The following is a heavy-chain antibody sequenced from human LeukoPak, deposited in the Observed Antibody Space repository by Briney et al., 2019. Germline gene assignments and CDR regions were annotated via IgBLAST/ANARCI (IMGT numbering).Heavy chain of an antibody. V-gene: IGHV1-69*13. J-gene: IGHJ5*02. Sequence: GASVKVSCKASGGTFSSYAISWVRQAPGQGLEWMGGIIPIFGTANYAQKFQGRVTITADESTSIAYMELSSLKSEDTAVYYCARATNTGARNWFDPWGQGTLVTVSS. CDR3: ARATNTGARNWFDP. CDR2: IIPIFGTA. CDR1: GGTFSSYA. D-gene: IGHD5-18*01.